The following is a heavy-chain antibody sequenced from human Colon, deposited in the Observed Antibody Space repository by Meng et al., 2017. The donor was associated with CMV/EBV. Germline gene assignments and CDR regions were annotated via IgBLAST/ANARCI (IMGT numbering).Heavy chain of an antibody. Sequence: GESLKISCAASGFNVATHYIYWVRQAPGKGLEWVSVITGSGKTHYADSVKGRFTISRDNFKVTLYLHMNTVRPEDTAVYYCARAGLSLHNYLDYWGQGTLVTVSS. CDR3: ARAGLSLHNYLDY. CDR1: GFNVATHY. CDR2: ITGSGKT. V-gene: IGHV3-66*02. J-gene: IGHJ4*02. D-gene: IGHD2/OR15-2a*01.